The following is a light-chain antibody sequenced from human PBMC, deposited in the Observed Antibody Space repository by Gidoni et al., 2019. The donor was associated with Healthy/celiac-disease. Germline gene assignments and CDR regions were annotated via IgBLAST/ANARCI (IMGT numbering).Light chain of an antibody. CDR1: QSVSSY. Sequence: EIVLTQSPATLSLSPGERATLSCRASQSVSSYLAWYQQKPGQAPRLLSYDASNRATGIPARFIGSGSGTDFTLTISRLEPEDFAVYYCQQRSNWPPMYTFGQGTKLEIK. CDR3: QQRSNWPPMYT. J-gene: IGKJ2*01. V-gene: IGKV3-11*01. CDR2: DAS.